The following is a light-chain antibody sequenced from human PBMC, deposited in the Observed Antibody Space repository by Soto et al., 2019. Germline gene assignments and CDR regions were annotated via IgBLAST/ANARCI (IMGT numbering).Light chain of an antibody. CDR1: QGISTC. Sequence: DIQMTQSPSSLSASVGDRVTITCRASQGISTCLAWYQQKPGKVPKLLIYAASTLQSGVPSRFSGSGSGTDFTLTISSLQPEDVATYYCQKYNSAPRTFGGGTKVEIK. CDR3: QKYNSAPRT. V-gene: IGKV1-27*01. J-gene: IGKJ4*02. CDR2: AAS.